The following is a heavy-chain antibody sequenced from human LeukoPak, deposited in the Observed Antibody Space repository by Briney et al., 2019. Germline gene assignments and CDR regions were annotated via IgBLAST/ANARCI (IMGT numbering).Heavy chain of an antibody. Sequence: PGGSLRLSCAASGFTFNAFGMNWVRQAPGKGLEWVSYIGTTSGAIYYADSVKGRFTISGDSAKNSLYLQMNSLRAEDTAVYYCARFRTWGDKAFDYWGQGTLVTASS. V-gene: IGHV3-48*01. CDR1: GFTFNAFG. J-gene: IGHJ4*02. D-gene: IGHD2-21*02. CDR3: ARFRTWGDKAFDY. CDR2: IGTTSGAI.